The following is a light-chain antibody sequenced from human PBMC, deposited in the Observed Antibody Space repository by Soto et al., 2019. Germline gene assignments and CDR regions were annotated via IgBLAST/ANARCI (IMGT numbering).Light chain of an antibody. CDR1: SSDIGSYNY. CDR3: SSHTTYSTRI. CDR2: EVS. J-gene: IGLJ1*01. Sequence: SALTQPASVSGSPGQSIAISRTGTSSDIGSYNYVSWYQQHPGKAPKLIIHEVSNRPSGISDHFSGSKSGNTASLTISGLQADDEADYYCSSHTTYSTRIFGTGTKVTVL. V-gene: IGLV2-14*01.